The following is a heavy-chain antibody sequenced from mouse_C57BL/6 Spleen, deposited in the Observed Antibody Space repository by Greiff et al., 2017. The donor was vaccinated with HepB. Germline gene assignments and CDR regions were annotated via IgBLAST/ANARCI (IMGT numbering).Heavy chain of an antibody. CDR3: ARGEGYGNPSWSFDV. CDR1: GYTFTSYT. CDR2: INPSSGYT. V-gene: IGHV1-4*01. Sequence: VQLKQSGAELARPGASVKMSCKASGYTFTSYTMHWVKQRPGQGLEWIGYINPSSGYTKYNQKFKDKATLTADKSSSTAYMQQSSLTSDDSAVYYCARGEGYGNPSWSFDVWGTGTTVTVSS. J-gene: IGHJ1*03. D-gene: IGHD2-1*01.